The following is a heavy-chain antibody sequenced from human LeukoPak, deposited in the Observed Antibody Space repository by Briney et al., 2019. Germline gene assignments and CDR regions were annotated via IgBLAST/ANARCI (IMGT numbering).Heavy chain of an antibody. V-gene: IGHV4-59*01. J-gene: IGHJ4*02. Sequence: SETLSLTCTVSGVSISSYYWSWIRQPPGKGLEWIGYIYYSGNTNYNPSLESRYTISEDTSKKQFSLKLSSLTAADTAVYYWKLDFLTPARFITMIVVLISPDALDYWGQGSLVTVSP. CDR1: GVSISSYY. CDR3: KLDFLTPARFITMIVVLISPDALDY. CDR2: IYYSGNT. D-gene: IGHD3-22*01.